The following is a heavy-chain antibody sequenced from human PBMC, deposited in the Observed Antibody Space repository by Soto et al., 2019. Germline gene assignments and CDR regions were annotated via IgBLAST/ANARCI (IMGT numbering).Heavy chain of an antibody. CDR3: ARDQIARPQFDY. Sequence: VKVSCKASGGTFSSYAISWVRQAPGQGLEWMGGIIPIFGTANYAQKFQGRVTITADESTSTAYMELSSLRSEDTAVYYCARDQIARPQFDYWGQGTLVTVSS. J-gene: IGHJ4*02. V-gene: IGHV1-69*13. CDR1: GGTFSSYA. CDR2: IIPIFGTA. D-gene: IGHD2-21*01.